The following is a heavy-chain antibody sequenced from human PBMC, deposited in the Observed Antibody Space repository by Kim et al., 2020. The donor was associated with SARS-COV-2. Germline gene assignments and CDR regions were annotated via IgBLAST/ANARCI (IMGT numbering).Heavy chain of an antibody. CDR2: ISDDGKRK. Sequence: GGSLRLSCAASGFTFSKYGMFWVRQAPGKGLEWVAAISDDGKRKYYADSVKGQFTISRDNSNNRLFLQMNSLGVDDTAVYYCAKDGLPSSAWFDALDVWGQGTMVTVSS. V-gene: IGHV3-30*18. CDR1: GFTFSKYG. CDR3: AKDGLPSSAWFDALDV. D-gene: IGHD6-19*01. J-gene: IGHJ3*01.